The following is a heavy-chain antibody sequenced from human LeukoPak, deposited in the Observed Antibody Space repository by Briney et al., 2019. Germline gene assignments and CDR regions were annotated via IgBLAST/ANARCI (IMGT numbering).Heavy chain of an antibody. D-gene: IGHD6-13*01. V-gene: IGHV3-66*01. CDR2: ISSAGTT. CDR1: GFTVSSSY. J-gene: IGHJ4*02. CDR3: ARDLEAANTYYFDY. Sequence: GGSLRLSCAASGFTVSSSYMSWVRQAPGKGLEWVSIISSAGTTYYADSVKGRFTISRDNSKNTVYLEVNSLRDEDTAVYYCARDLEAANTYYFDYWGQGTMVTVSS.